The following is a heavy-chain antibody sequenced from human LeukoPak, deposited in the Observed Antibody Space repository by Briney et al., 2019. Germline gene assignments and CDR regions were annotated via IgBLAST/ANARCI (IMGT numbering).Heavy chain of an antibody. Sequence: SETLSLTCTVSGDSISSYYWSWIRQPPGKGLEWIGYIYYSGSTNYNPSLKSRVTISVDTSKNQFSLKLSSVTAADTAVYYCARVDYGSGSYRFDPWGQGTLVTVSS. CDR1: GDSISSYY. V-gene: IGHV4-59*01. D-gene: IGHD3-10*01. CDR2: IYYSGST. J-gene: IGHJ5*02. CDR3: ARVDYGSGSYRFDP.